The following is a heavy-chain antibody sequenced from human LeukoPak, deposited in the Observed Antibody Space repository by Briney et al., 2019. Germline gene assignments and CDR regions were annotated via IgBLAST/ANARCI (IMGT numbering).Heavy chain of an antibody. D-gene: IGHD3-3*01. CDR3: ARDGNYDYWSAQSAGDGMDV. V-gene: IGHV3-48*01. CDR1: GFTFSSYS. Sequence: PGGSLSLSCAASGFTFSSYSMNWVRQAPGKGLERVSYIGSSGTTIYYADSVKGRFTISRDNAKNSLYLQMNILRAEDTAVYYCARDGNYDYWSAQSAGDGMDVWGQGTTVTVSS. CDR2: IGSSGTTI. J-gene: IGHJ6*02.